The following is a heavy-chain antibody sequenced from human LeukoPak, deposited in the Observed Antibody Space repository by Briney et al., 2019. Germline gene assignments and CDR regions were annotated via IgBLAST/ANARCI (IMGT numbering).Heavy chain of an antibody. CDR3: ARGPYCSSTSCYFFRDRGSRFDP. CDR2: IYYSGST. CDR1: GGSISSGGYY. V-gene: IGHV4-31*03. J-gene: IGHJ5*02. Sequence: SETLSLTCTVSGGSISSGGYYWSWIRQHPGKGLEWIGYIYYSGSTYYNPSLKSRVTISVDTSKNQFSLKLSSVTAADTAVYYCARGPYCSSTSCYFFRDRGSRFDPWGQGTLVTVSS. D-gene: IGHD2-2*01.